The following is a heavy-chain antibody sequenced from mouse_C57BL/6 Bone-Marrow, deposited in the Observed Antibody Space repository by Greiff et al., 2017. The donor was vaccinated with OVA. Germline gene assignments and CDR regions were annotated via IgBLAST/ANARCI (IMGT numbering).Heavy chain of an antibody. CDR1: GYSFTGYY. V-gene: IGHV1-42*01. Sequence: EVKLQQSGPELVKPGASVKISCKASGYSFTGYYMNWVKQSPEKSLEWIGEINPSTGGTTYNQKFKAKATLTVDKSSSTAYMQLKSLTSEDSAVYYCARPFYYGNYLYWYFDVWGTGTTVTVSS. J-gene: IGHJ1*03. D-gene: IGHD2-1*01. CDR2: INPSTGGT. CDR3: ARPFYYGNYLYWYFDV.